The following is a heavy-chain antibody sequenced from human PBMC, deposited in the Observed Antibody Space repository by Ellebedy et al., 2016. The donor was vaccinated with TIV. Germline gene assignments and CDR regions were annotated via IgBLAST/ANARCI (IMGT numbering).Heavy chain of an antibody. V-gene: IGHV3-53*01. D-gene: IGHD6-19*01. J-gene: IGHJ4*02. CDR2: IRSGGDT. Sequence: GESLKISCAASGFTVSNNYMSWIRQAPGMGLEWVSSIRSGGDTFYADSVKGRFTISRDISESTLYLQMNSLTVEDTALYYCATTTGYGTGWFGRNDYWGRGTLVTVSS. CDR1: GFTVSNNY. CDR3: ATTTGYGTGWFGRNDY.